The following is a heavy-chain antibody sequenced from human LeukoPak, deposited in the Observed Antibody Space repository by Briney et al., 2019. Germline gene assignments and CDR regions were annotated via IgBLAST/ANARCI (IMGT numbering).Heavy chain of an antibody. J-gene: IGHJ4*02. CDR3: ARGPYCTNGVRPRVFDY. D-gene: IGHD2-8*01. V-gene: IGHV4-34*01. CDR1: GGSLSGYY. Sequence: SETLSLTCAVYGGSLSGYYWSWIRQPPGKGLEWIGEINHSGSTNYNPSLKSRVTISVDTSKNQFSLKLSSVTAADTAVYYCARGPYCTNGVRPRVFDYWGQGTLVTVSS. CDR2: INHSGST.